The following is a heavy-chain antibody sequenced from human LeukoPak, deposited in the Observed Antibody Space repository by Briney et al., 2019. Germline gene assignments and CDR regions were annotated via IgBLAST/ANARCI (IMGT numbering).Heavy chain of an antibody. CDR2: ISYDGSNK. V-gene: IGHV3-30*04. Sequence: PGGSLRLSCAASGFTFSSYAMHWVRQAPGKGLEWVAVISYDGSNKYYADSVKGRFTISRDNSKNTLYLQMNSLRAEDTAVYYCARGGWYYDSSGLQHWGQGTLVTVSS. CDR1: GFTFSSYA. CDR3: ARGGWYYDSSGLQH. J-gene: IGHJ4*02. D-gene: IGHD3-22*01.